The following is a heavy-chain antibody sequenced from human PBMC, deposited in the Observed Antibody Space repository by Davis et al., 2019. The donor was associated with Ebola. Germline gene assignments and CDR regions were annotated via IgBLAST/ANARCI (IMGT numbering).Heavy chain of an antibody. CDR3: ARGITVVRGVRMLYDY. Sequence: GESLKISCAASGFTFSSYTMNWVRQAPGKGLEWVSSISSSSSYIYYADSVKGRFTISRDNAKNSLYLQMNSLRAEDTAVYYCARGITVVRGVRMLYDYWGQGTLVTVSS. CDR2: ISSSSSYI. D-gene: IGHD3-10*01. J-gene: IGHJ4*02. CDR1: GFTFSSYT. V-gene: IGHV3-21*01.